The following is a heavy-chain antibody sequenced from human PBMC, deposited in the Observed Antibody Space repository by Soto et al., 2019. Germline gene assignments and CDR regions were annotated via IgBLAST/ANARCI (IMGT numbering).Heavy chain of an antibody. D-gene: IGHD6-13*01. CDR2: IYYSGST. J-gene: IGHJ4*02. V-gene: IGHV4-59*06. CDR3: ARGLYSSSWYRIDY. CDR1: GGSISSYY. Sequence: SETLSLTCTVSGGSISSYYWSWIRQHPGKGLEWIGYIYYSGSTYYNPSLKSRVTISVDTSKNQFSLKLSSVTAADTAVYYCARGLYSSSWYRIDYWGQGTLVTVSS.